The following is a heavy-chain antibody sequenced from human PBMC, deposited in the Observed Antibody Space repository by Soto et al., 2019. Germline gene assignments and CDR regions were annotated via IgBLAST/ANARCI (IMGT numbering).Heavy chain of an antibody. V-gene: IGHV3-21*01. CDR1: GFTFSSYS. D-gene: IGHD4-4*01. J-gene: IGHJ6*03. CDR2: ISSSSSYI. CDR3: ARDLQSYYYYYMDV. Sequence: GGSLRLSCAASGFTFSSYSMNWVRQAPGKGLEWVSSISSSSSYIYYADSVKGRFTISRDNAKNSLYLQMNSLRAEDTAVYYCARDLQSYYYYYMDVWGKGTTVTVSS.